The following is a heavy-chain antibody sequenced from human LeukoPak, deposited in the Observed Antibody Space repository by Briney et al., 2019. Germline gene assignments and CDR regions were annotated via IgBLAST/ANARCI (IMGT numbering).Heavy chain of an antibody. J-gene: IGHJ4*02. Sequence: GGSLRLSCAASGFTFSSYGMHWVRQAPGKGLEWVAVISYDGSNKYYADSVKGRFTISRDNSKNTLYLQMNSLRAEDTAVYYCAKGPEYYDTLTGYYLDYWGQGTLVTVSS. V-gene: IGHV3-30*18. D-gene: IGHD3-9*01. CDR2: ISYDGSNK. CDR3: AKGPEYYDTLTGYYLDY. CDR1: GFTFSSYG.